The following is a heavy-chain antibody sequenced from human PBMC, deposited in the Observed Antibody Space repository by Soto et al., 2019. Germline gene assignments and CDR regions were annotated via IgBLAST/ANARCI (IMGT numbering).Heavy chain of an antibody. V-gene: IGHV4-59*01. CDR1: GGSISSYY. J-gene: IGHJ1*01. Sequence: SETLSLTCTVSGGSISSYYWSWIRQPPGKGLEWIGYIYYSGSTNYNPSLKSRVTISVDTSKNQFSLKLSSVTAADTDVYYCARGWGGYFQHWGQGTLVTVSS. CDR2: IYYSGST. CDR3: ARGWGGYFQH. D-gene: IGHD7-27*01.